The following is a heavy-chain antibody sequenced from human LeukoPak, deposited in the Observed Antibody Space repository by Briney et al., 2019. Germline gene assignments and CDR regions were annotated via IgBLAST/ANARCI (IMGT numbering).Heavy chain of an antibody. D-gene: IGHD6-19*01. CDR1: GFTFGDYA. V-gene: IGHV3-49*04. CDR2: IRSKAYGGTT. J-gene: IGHJ4*02. CDR3: TRERQWLVYTAFDY. Sequence: PGGSLRLSCTASGFTFGDYAMSWVRQAPGKGLEWVGFIRSKAYGGTTEYAASVKGRFTISRDDSKSIAYLQMNSLKTEDTAVYYCTRERQWLVYTAFDYWGQGTLVTVSS.